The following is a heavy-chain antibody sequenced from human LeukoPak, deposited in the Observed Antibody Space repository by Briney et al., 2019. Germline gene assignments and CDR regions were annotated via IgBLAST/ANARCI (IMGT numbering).Heavy chain of an antibody. V-gene: IGHV3-74*03. CDR1: GFTFNSYG. Sequence: PGGSLRLSSAASGFTFNSYGMHWVRQAPGKGLVWVSHINSDGSSTKYADSVKGRFTISRDNAKNTLYLQMNSLRAEDTAVYYCARDGSWYFHYWVQGTLVTDSS. D-gene: IGHD2-2*03. J-gene: IGHJ4*02. CDR3: ARDGSWYFHY. CDR2: INSDGSST.